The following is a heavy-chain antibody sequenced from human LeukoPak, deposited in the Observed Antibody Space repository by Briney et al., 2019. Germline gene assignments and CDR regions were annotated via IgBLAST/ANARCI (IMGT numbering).Heavy chain of an antibody. J-gene: IGHJ6*02. CDR3: ARARGPYYYYGMDV. V-gene: IGHV3-30*02. CDR2: IQNDEIDK. D-gene: IGHD3-16*01. CDR1: GFTFTTYG. Sequence: GGSLRLSCAASGFTFTTYGMHWVRQAPGEGLEWVAFIQNDEIDKFYADSVKGRFTISRDNSKNTLYLQMNSLRAEDTAVYYCARARGPYYYYGMDVWGQGTTVTVSS.